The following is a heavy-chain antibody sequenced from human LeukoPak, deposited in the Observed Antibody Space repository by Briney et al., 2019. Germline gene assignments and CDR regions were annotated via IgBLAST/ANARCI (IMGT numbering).Heavy chain of an antibody. CDR1: GGTFSSYA. J-gene: IGHJ5*02. D-gene: IGHD3-10*01. V-gene: IGHV1-69*13. Sequence: SVTVSFKASGGTFSSYAISWVRQAPGQGLEWMGGIIPIFGTANYAQKFQGRVTITADESTSTAYMELSSLRSEDTAVYYCARDGYYYGSGSYSQIGYNWFDPWGQGTLVTVSS. CDR3: ARDGYYYGSGSYSQIGYNWFDP. CDR2: IIPIFGTA.